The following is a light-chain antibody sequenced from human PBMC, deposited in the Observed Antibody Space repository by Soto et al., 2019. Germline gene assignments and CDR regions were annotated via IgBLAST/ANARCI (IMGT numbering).Light chain of an antibody. V-gene: IGKV3-15*01. J-gene: IGKJ4*01. CDR2: TAS. Sequence: EVVMTQSPATRSVSPGERVILSCRASQNIFNNLAWYQQKPGQAPRLLIYTASTRATGIPARFSGSGSGTEFTLTVSSLQSEDFAVYYCQQYNNWPLTFGGGTMVDIK. CDR3: QQYNNWPLT. CDR1: QNIFNN.